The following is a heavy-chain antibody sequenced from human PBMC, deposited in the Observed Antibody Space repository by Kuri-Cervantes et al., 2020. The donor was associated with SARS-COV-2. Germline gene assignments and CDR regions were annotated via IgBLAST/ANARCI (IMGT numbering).Heavy chain of an antibody. Sequence: GSLRLSCTVSGGSISSYYWSWIRQPAGKGLEWIGRIYTSGSTNYNPSLKSRVTMSVDTSKNQFSLKLSSVTAADTAVYYCARQVAHYDILTGYQMYYFDYWGQGTLVTVSS. CDR2: IYTSGST. D-gene: IGHD3-9*01. CDR1: GGSISSYY. J-gene: IGHJ4*02. V-gene: IGHV4-4*07. CDR3: ARQVAHYDILTGYQMYYFDY.